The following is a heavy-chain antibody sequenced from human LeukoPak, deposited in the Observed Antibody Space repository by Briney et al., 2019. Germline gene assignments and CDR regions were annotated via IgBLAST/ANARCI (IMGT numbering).Heavy chain of an antibody. Sequence: SETLSLTCAVYGGSFSGYYWTWIRQPPGKGLEWIGEINHSGSTNYNPSLKSRATISVDTSKNQFSLKLSSVTAADTAVYYCARARVGVGYAFNIWGQGTMVTVSS. V-gene: IGHV4-34*01. CDR3: ARARVGVGYAFNI. D-gene: IGHD1-26*01. CDR1: GGSFSGYY. CDR2: INHSGST. J-gene: IGHJ3*02.